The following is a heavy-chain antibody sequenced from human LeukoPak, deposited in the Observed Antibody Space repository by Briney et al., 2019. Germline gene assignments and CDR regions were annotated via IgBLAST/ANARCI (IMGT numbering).Heavy chain of an antibody. CDR1: GGTLSSYA. CDR3: AMDPRYSGSYSGLGYFDY. CDR2: IIPIFGTA. J-gene: IGHJ4*02. D-gene: IGHD1-26*01. Sequence: SVKVPCKASGGTLSSYAISWVRQAPGQGLEWMGGIIPIFGTANYAQKFQGRVTITADESTSTAYMELSSLRSEDTAVYYCAMDPRYSGSYSGLGYFDYWGQGTLVTVSS. V-gene: IGHV1-69*13.